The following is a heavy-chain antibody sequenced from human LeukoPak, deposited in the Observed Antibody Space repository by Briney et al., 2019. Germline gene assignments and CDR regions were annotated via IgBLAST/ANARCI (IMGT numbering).Heavy chain of an antibody. Sequence: SETLSLTCTVSGVSIRSNSYYWGWLRQPPGKGLEWIGNIYYSGSTYYNPSLKSRVTISLDTSKNQFSLKLSSVTAADAAVYYCARGRGGNSGDSWGQGTLVTVSS. J-gene: IGHJ4*02. D-gene: IGHD4-23*01. V-gene: IGHV4-39*07. CDR2: IYYSGST. CDR1: GVSIRSNSYY. CDR3: ARGRGGNSGDS.